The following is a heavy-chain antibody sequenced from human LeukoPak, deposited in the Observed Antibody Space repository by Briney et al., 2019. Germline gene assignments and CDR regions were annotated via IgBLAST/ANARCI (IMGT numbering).Heavy chain of an antibody. Sequence: SETLSLTCTVSGVSISSYYWSWLRQPPGKGLEWIGYIYYSGSTNYNPSLKSRVTISVDTSKNQFSLKLSSVTAADTAVYYCARGEGSGSLDLYYYYGMDVWGQGTTVTVSS. D-gene: IGHD1-26*01. CDR3: ARGEGSGSLDLYYYYGMDV. CDR1: GVSISSYY. V-gene: IGHV4-59*01. CDR2: IYYSGST. J-gene: IGHJ6*02.